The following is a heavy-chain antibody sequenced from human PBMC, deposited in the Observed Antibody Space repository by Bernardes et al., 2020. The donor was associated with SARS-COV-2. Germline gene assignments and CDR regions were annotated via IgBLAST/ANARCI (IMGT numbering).Heavy chain of an antibody. CDR2: VNPNSGAT. Sequence: ASVKVSCKTSGYTFTGYYMHWVRQAPGQGLEWMGWVNPNSGATNYAQKFQGRVTMTRDTSMSTAYMDLSRLTSDDTPVYYCAREKAGYSSGWSGLDVWGQGTTVTVSS. CDR3: AREKAGYSSGWSGLDV. CDR1: GYTFTGYY. J-gene: IGHJ6*02. D-gene: IGHD6-19*01. V-gene: IGHV1-2*02.